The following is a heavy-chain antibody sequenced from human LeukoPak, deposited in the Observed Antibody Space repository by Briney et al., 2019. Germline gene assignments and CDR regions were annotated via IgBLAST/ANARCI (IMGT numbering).Heavy chain of an antibody. D-gene: IGHD1-7*01. J-gene: IGHJ6*03. CDR2: IYRGAST. Sequence: PGGSLRLSCAASGFTVSTNYMSWVRQAPGKGLEWVSVIYRGASTYYVDSVKGRFTISRDNSKNTLYLQMNSLTAEDTAVYYCARGPYNWNYAIYYYYMDVWGKGTTVIVSS. V-gene: IGHV3-53*01. CDR1: GFTVSTNY. CDR3: ARGPYNWNYAIYYYYMDV.